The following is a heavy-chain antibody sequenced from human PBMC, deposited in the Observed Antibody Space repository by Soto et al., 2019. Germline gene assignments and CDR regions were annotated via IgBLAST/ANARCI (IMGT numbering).Heavy chain of an antibody. CDR2: INQDGSEK. CDR3: ARHYPGGSYYDY. V-gene: IGHV3-7*03. D-gene: IGHD1-26*01. Sequence: PGGSLRLSCAASGFTFSSYWMSWVRQAPGKGLEWVARINQDGSEKYYVDSVKGRFTISRDNAKNSLYLQMNSLRAEDTAVYYCARHYPGGSYYDYWGQGTLVTVSS. CDR1: GFTFSSYW. J-gene: IGHJ4*02.